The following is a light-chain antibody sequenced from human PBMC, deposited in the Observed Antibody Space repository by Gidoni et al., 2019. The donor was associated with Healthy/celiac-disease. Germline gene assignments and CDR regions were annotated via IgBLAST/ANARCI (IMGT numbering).Light chain of an antibody. Sequence: IVLTQSPGTLSLSPGERATLSCRASQSVSSSYLAWYQQKPGPAPTLLIYGASSRATGIPDRFSGSGSGTDFTLTISRLEPEDFAVYYCQQYGSSRWTFGQGTKVEIK. V-gene: IGKV3-20*01. CDR1: QSVSSSY. CDR2: GAS. CDR3: QQYGSSRWT. J-gene: IGKJ1*01.